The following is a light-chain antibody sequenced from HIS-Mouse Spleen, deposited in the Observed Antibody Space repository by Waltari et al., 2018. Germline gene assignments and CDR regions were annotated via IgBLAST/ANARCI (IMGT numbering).Light chain of an antibody. CDR3: QAWDSSTVV. Sequence: SYELTQPPSVSVSPGQTASITCSGDKLGDKYACWYQQKPGQSPVLVIYPDSKRPSGSPGRFSGSNSGNTATLTISGTQAMDEADYYCQAWDSSTVVFGGGTKLTVL. CDR2: PDS. CDR1: KLGDKY. J-gene: IGLJ2*01. V-gene: IGLV3-1*01.